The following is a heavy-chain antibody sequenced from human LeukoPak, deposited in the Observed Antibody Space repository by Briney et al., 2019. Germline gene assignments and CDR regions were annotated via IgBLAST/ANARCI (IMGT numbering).Heavy chain of an antibody. D-gene: IGHD3-22*01. J-gene: IGHJ5*02. V-gene: IGHV3-15*01. CDR1: GFTFSDYA. Sequence: TGGSLRLSCAASGFTFSDYAMSWVRQAPGKGLEWVGRIRNNSDGGTIDYAAPVKGRFTLSRDDSKTTLYLQMNSLQTEDTAVYYCATDFYDSTWGQGTLVTVSS. CDR3: ATDFYDST. CDR2: IRNNSDGGTI.